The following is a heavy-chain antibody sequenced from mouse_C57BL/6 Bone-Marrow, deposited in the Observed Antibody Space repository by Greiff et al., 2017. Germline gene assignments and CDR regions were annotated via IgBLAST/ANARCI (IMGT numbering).Heavy chain of an antibody. Sequence: QVQLQQPGAELVMPGASVKLSCKASGYTFTSYWMHWVKQRPGQGLEWIGEIDPSDSYTNYNQKFKGKSTLTVDKSSSTAYMQLSSLTSEDSAVYYCARCHPGIATVGYFDYWGQGTTLTVSS. D-gene: IGHD1-1*01. CDR3: ARCHPGIATVGYFDY. CDR1: GYTFTSYW. CDR2: IDPSDSYT. V-gene: IGHV1-69*01. J-gene: IGHJ2*01.